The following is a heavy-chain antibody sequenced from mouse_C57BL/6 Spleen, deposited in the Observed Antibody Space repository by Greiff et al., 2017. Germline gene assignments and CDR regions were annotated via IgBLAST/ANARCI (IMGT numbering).Heavy chain of an antibody. CDR1: GFTFSSYA. Sequence: EVKVVESGGGLVKPGGSLKLSCAASGFTFSSYAMSWVRQTPEKRLAWVATISDGGSYTYYPDNVKGRFTISRDNAKNNLYLQMSHLKSEDTAMYYCARDLYDYGGGAMDYWGQGTSVTVSS. V-gene: IGHV5-4*01. CDR3: ARDLYDYGGGAMDY. J-gene: IGHJ4*01. CDR2: ISDGGSYT. D-gene: IGHD2-4*01.